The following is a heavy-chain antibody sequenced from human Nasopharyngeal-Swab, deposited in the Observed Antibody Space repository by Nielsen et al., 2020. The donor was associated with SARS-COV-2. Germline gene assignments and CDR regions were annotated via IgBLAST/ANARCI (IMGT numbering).Heavy chain of an antibody. CDR2: ISGSGGST. Sequence: WIRQPPGMGLEWVSAISGSGGSTYYADSVKGRFTISRDNSKNTLYLQMNSLRAEDTAVYYCANGIAVFDYWGQGTLVTVSS. V-gene: IGHV3-23*01. CDR3: ANGIAVFDY. J-gene: IGHJ4*02. D-gene: IGHD6-19*01.